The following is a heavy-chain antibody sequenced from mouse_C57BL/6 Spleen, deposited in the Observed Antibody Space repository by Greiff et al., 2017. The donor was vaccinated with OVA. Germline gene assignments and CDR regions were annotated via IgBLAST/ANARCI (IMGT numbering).Heavy chain of an antibody. CDR2: IYPGDGDT. V-gene: IGHV1-80*01. D-gene: IGHD2-5*01. CDR1: GYAFSSYW. J-gene: IGHJ2*01. CDR3: ARGGYYSNSFDY. Sequence: QVQLQQSGAELVKPGASVKISCKASGYAFSSYWMNWVKQRPGKGLEWIGQIYPGDGDTNYNGKFKGKATLTADKSSSTAYMQLSSLTSEDSAVYFCARGGYYSNSFDYWGQGTTLTVSS.